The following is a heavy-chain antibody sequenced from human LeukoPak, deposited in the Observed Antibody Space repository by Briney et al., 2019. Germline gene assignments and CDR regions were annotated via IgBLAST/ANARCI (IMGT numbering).Heavy chain of an antibody. CDR3: ARLGVTVTYFDY. CDR1: GGSIYAYY. V-gene: IGHV4-4*07. Sequence: EASETLSLTCTVSGGSIYAYYWNWVRQPAGKGLEWIGRIYSSGSTNYNPSLRSRVTMSVDTSKNQFSLNLTSVTAADTAVYYCARLGVTVTYFDYWGQGTLVTVSS. J-gene: IGHJ4*02. D-gene: IGHD4-17*01. CDR2: IYSSGST.